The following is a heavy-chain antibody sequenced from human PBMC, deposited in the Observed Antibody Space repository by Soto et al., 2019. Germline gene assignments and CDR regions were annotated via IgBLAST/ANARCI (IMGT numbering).Heavy chain of an antibody. Sequence: SETPSLTCTVSSGTINNYYWSWIRQPPGKGLEFIGYIYYAGTTTYNPSLKSRVTISVDTSKNQFSLKLSSVTAADTAVYYCARLGGYYQALDSWGQGTLVTVSS. D-gene: IGHD3-22*01. J-gene: IGHJ4*02. CDR1: SGTINNYY. V-gene: IGHV4-59*08. CDR2: IYYAGTT. CDR3: ARLGGYYQALDS.